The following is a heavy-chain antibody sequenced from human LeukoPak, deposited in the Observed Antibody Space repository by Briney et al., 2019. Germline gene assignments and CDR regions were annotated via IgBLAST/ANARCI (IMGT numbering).Heavy chain of an antibody. V-gene: IGHV3-21*01. D-gene: IGHD4-17*01. CDR1: GFTFSSYS. J-gene: IGHJ4*02. Sequence: GGSLRLSCAAFGFTFSSYSMSWVRQAPGKGLEWVSSISSSSSYIYYADSVKGRFTISRDNAKNSLYLQMNSLRAEDTAVYYCARETTVTKKYYFDFWGQGTLVTVSS. CDR2: ISSSSSYI. CDR3: ARETTVTKKYYFDF.